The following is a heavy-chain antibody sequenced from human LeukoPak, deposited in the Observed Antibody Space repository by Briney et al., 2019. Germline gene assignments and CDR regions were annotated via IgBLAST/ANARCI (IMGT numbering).Heavy chain of an antibody. V-gene: IGHV4-34*01. J-gene: IGHJ4*02. D-gene: IGHD6-6*01. CDR2: INHSGST. CDR3: ASAPYSTSAVY. Sequence: PSETLSLTCAVYGGSFSAHYWSWIRQPPGKGLEWIGEINHSGSTNYNPSLKSRVTISVDTSKNQFSLKLSSVTAADTAVYYCASAPYSTSAVYWGQGTLVTVSS. CDR1: GGSFSAHY.